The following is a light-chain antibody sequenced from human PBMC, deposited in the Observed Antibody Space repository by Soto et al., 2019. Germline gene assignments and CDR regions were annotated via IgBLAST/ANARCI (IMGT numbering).Light chain of an antibody. J-gene: IGKJ2*01. CDR3: QHYDGSHRT. V-gene: IGKV3-20*01. CDR1: QSVKSNY. Sequence: ETVLTQSPGTVSLSPGERATLSCRTSQSVKSNYLSWYQQKPGQAPRLLIYGVFNRATGIPDRFSGSGSGTDFTLTISGLEPEDSAVYYCQHYDGSHRTFGQGTKLENK. CDR2: GVF.